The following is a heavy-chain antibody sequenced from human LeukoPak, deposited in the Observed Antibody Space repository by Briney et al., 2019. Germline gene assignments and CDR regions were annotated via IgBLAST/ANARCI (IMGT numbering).Heavy chain of an antibody. V-gene: IGHV1-2*02. D-gene: IGHD2-8*02. CDR1: GYTFTVYH. CDR3: GLVASGNWWFDP. CDR2: INPNSGGR. J-gene: IGHJ5*02. Sequence: ASVKLSCKTSGYTFTVYHIHWVRQAPGQGLEWMGWINPNSGGRNYAQKLQDRVTMTGDTSISTAYMKLRSLTSGDAAVYYCGLVASGNWWFDPWGQGTLITVYS.